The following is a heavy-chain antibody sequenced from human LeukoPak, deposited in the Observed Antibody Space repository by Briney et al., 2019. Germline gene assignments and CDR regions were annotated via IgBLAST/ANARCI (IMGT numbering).Heavy chain of an antibody. Sequence: HTGGSLRLSCAASGFTFSSYGMHWVRQAPGKGLEWVAFIRYDGSNKYYADPVKGRFTISRDNSKNTLYLQMNSLRAEDTAVYYCAKDYYDSSGYYWSWGQGTLVTVSS. CDR2: IRYDGSNK. J-gene: IGHJ5*02. V-gene: IGHV3-30*02. CDR3: AKDYYDSSGYYWS. CDR1: GFTFSSYG. D-gene: IGHD3-22*01.